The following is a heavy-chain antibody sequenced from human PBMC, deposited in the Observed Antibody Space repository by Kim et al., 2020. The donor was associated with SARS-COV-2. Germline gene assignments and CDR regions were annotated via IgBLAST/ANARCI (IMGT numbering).Heavy chain of an antibody. CDR1: GFTFSSYS. Sequence: GGSLRLSCAASGFTFSSYSMNWVRQAPGKGLEWVSYISSSSSTIYYADSVKGRFTISRDNAKNSLYLQMNSLRDEDTAVYYCARDPRRNSNYWHGMDVWGQGTTVTVSS. D-gene: IGHD4-4*01. V-gene: IGHV3-48*02. J-gene: IGHJ6*02. CDR3: ARDPRRNSNYWHGMDV. CDR2: ISSSSSTI.